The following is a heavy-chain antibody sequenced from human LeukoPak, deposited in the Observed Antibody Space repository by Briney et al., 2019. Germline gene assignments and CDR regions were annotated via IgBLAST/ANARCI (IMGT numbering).Heavy chain of an antibody. CDR1: GGSISSGGYY. CDR3: ARGGVPMYYEIKAGIDY. CDR2: IYYSGST. D-gene: IGHD3-22*01. Sequence: SETLSLTCTVSGGSISSGGYYWSWIRQHPGKGLEWIGYIYYSGSTYYNPSLKSRVTISVDTSKNQFSLKLSSVTAADTAVYYCARGGVPMYYEIKAGIDYWGQGTLVTVSS. J-gene: IGHJ4*02. V-gene: IGHV4-31*03.